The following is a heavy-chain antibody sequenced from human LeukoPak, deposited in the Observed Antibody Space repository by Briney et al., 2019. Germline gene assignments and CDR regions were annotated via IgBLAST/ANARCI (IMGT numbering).Heavy chain of an antibody. CDR2: INHSGST. CDR3: ARMIHMQLEMYYYYYYGMDV. CDR1: GGSFSGYY. V-gene: IGHV4-34*01. Sequence: SETLSLTCAVYGGSFSGYYWSWIRQPPGKGLEWIGEINHSGSTNYNPSLKSRVTISVDTSKNQFSLKLSSVTAADTAVYYCARMIHMQLEMYYYYYYGMDVWGQGTTVTVSS. D-gene: IGHD2-2*01. J-gene: IGHJ6*02.